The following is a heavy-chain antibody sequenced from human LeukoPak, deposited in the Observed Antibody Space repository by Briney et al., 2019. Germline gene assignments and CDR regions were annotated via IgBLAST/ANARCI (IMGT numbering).Heavy chain of an antibody. CDR1: GFTFSSYN. V-gene: IGHV3-48*02. CDR3: ARETVGLGY. D-gene: IGHD4-23*01. CDR2: ISDGSSTI. J-gene: IGHJ4*02. Sequence: PGGSLRLSCAASGFTFSSYNLNWVRQAPGKGLEWVSYISDGSSTIYYADSVRGRFTISRDNAKNSLYLQINSLRDEDTAVYYCARETVGLGYWGQGTLVTVSS.